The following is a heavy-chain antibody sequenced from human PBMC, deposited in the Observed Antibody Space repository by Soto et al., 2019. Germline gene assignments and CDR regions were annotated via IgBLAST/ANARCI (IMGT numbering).Heavy chain of an antibody. CDR3: AYRCCAGWLTGSYSFY. V-gene: IGHV2-5*02. CDR1: GSSLSTSGAG. D-gene: IGHD1-26*01. Sequence: QITLKESGPTLVKPTQTLTLTCTFSGSSLSTSGAGVGWISQPPPKALEWLAVVCWDDDKRFRPSLKSRLTMTIDTPKNQVVLKMTKRNRVNTATYYSAYRCCAGWLTGSYSFYCGTRALVTDYS. J-gene: IGHJ4*02. CDR2: VCWDDDK.